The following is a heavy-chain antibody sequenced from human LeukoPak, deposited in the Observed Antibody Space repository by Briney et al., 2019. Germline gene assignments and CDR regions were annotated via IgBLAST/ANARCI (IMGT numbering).Heavy chain of an antibody. V-gene: IGHV4-4*07. CDR1: GGSISSYY. J-gene: IGHJ4*02. CDR3: ARHFGSGSKKYYFDY. CDR2: IYAGGST. D-gene: IGHD3-10*01. Sequence: PSETLSLICTVSGGSISSYYLSWIRQPAGKGLEWIGRIYAGGSTTYSPSLKSRVTISVDTSKNQFSLKLSPVTAADTAVYYCARHFGSGSKKYYFDYWGQGTLVTVSS.